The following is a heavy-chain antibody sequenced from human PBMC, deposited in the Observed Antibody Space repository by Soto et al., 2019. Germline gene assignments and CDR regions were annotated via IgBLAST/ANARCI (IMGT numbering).Heavy chain of an antibody. CDR2: IIPVFGAA. D-gene: IGHD3-22*01. CDR1: GGAFSTSD. Sequence: QVHLVQSGAEVKMPGSSVRVSCASSGGAFSTSDIGWVRQAPGQGLEWMGGIIPVFGAANYAQKFKGRVTITADESTRTAYLEMGSLKAEDTATYYCASDPRSGWAHDAFDVWGPGTFIIVSS. CDR3: ASDPRSGWAHDAFDV. V-gene: IGHV1-69*01. J-gene: IGHJ3*01.